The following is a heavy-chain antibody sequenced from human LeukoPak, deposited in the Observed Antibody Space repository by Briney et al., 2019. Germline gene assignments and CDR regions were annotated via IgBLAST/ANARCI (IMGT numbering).Heavy chain of an antibody. J-gene: IGHJ4*02. Sequence: SVKVSCKASGGTFSSYAISWVRQAPGQGLEWMGGIIPIFGTANYAQKFQGRVTITADESTSTAYMELSSLRSEDTAVYYCADSSWYGNYFDYWGQGTLVTVSS. V-gene: IGHV1-69*13. CDR3: ADSSWYGNYFDY. CDR1: GGTFSSYA. D-gene: IGHD6-13*01. CDR2: IIPIFGTA.